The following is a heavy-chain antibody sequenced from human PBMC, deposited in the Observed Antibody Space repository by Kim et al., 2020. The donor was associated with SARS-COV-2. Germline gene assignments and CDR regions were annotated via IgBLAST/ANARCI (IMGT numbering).Heavy chain of an antibody. D-gene: IGHD3-10*01. Sequence: ASVKVSCKASGYTFTSYYMHWVRQAPGQGLEWMGIINPSGGSTSYAQKFQGRVTMTRDTSTSTVYMELSSLRSEDTAVYYCARDPTYYYGSGSYLPQEHNWFDPWGQGTLVTVSS. CDR3: ARDPTYYYGSGSYLPQEHNWFDP. CDR1: GYTFTSYY. CDR2: INPSGGST. J-gene: IGHJ5*02. V-gene: IGHV1-46*01.